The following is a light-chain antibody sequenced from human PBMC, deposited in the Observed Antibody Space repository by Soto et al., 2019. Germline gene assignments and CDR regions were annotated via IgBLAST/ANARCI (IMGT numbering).Light chain of an antibody. J-gene: IGKJ1*01. Sequence: DIQMTQSPSTLSASVGDRVTITCRASQSVSSWLAWYQQKPGKAPKLMIYDASTLHSGVPSRFSGSGSGTEFTRTISSLQPNDFAIYYCQQYNSFWTFGQGTKVEIK. CDR2: DAS. V-gene: IGKV1-5*01. CDR1: QSVSSW. CDR3: QQYNSFWT.